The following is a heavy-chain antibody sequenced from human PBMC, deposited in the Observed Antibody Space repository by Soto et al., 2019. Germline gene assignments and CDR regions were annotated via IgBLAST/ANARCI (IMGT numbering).Heavy chain of an antibody. Sequence: PSETLSLTCTVSGGSISSYYWSWIRQPAGKGLEWIGYIYYSGSTNYNPSLKSRVTISVYTSKNQFSLKLSSVTAADTAVYYCARAGYSCVWYYGEHHDAFDIWGQGTMVTVSS. V-gene: IGHV4-59*12. D-gene: IGHD6-19*01. CDR3: ARAGYSCVWYYGEHHDAFDI. J-gene: IGHJ3*02. CDR2: IYYSGST. CDR1: GGSISSYY.